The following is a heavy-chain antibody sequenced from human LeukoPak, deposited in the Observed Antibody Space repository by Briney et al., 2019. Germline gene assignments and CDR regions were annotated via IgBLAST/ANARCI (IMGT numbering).Heavy chain of an antibody. V-gene: IGHV4-39*01. J-gene: IGHJ4*02. D-gene: IGHD3-3*01. CDR3: GRKYYDFWSGHFDY. CDR2: IYYSGST. Sequence: SETLSLTCTVSGGSISSSSYYWGWIRQPPGKGLEWIGSIYYSGSTYYNPSLKSRVTISVDTSKNQFSLKLSSVTAADTAVYYCGRKYYDFWSGHFDYWGQGTLVTVSS. CDR1: GGSISSSSYY.